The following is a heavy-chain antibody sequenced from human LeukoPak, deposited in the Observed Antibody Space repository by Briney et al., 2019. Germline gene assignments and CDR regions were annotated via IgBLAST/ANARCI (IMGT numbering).Heavy chain of an antibody. Sequence: PSETLSLTCTVSGGSISGYHWNWIRQPPGKGLEWLGYIFYSGTTKYNPSLESRVTILLDTSKNQFSLKLTSVTAADTALYYCARFSISWSYFDYWGQGILVTVYS. CDR2: IFYSGTT. V-gene: IGHV4-59*01. J-gene: IGHJ4*02. D-gene: IGHD6-13*01. CDR3: ARFSISWSYFDY. CDR1: GGSISGYH.